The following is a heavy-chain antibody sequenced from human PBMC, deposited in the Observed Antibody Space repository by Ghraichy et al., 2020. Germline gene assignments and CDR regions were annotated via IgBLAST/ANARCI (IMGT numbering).Heavy chain of an antibody. CDR3: ATNSGYSYGYAYYYGMDV. J-gene: IGHJ6*02. V-gene: IGHV3-48*02. D-gene: IGHD5-18*01. CDR2: ISSSSSTI. CDR1: GFTFSTYA. Sequence: SCAASGFTFSTYAMNWVRQAPGRGLEWLSYISSSSSTIFYADSVKGRFTISRDNAKNSLYLQLNSLRDEDTAVYYCATNSGYSYGYAYYYGMDVWGQGTTVTVSS.